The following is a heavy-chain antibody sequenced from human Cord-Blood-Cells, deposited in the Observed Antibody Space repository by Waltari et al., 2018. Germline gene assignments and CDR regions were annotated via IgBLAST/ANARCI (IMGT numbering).Heavy chain of an antibody. Sequence: QVQLVQSGAEVKKPGASVKVSCKVSGYTLTELSMHWVRQAPGKGLEWMGGFDPEDGETIYAQKFQGRVTMTEDTSTDTAYMELSSLRSEDTAVYYCATDLGPMYSISSYYYYGMDVWGQGTTVTVSS. CDR2: FDPEDGET. V-gene: IGHV1-24*01. CDR1: GYTLTELS. D-gene: IGHD6-6*01. J-gene: IGHJ6*02. CDR3: ATDLGPMYSISSYYYYGMDV.